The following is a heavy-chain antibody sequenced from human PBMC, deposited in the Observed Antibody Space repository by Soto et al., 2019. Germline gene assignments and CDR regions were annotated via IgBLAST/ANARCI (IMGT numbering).Heavy chain of an antibody. CDR1: GFTFNNYV. CDR2: ISGSGDST. J-gene: IGHJ5*01. Sequence: PGGSLRLSCAASGFTFNNYVMSWVRQAPGKGLEWVSSISGSGDSTYYADSVKGRFTISRDNSKNTLYLQMSSPSAEDRAVYYCAEGRKYCSSSSCYNWLDSWGQGTPVTVSS. D-gene: IGHD2-2*01. CDR3: AEGRKYCSSSSCYNWLDS. V-gene: IGHV3-23*01.